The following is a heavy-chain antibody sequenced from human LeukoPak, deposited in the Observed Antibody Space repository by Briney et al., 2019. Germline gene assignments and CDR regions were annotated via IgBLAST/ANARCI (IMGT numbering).Heavy chain of an antibody. CDR1: GFTFSSYA. J-gene: IGHJ4*02. D-gene: IGHD6-13*01. CDR2: ISGSGGST. Sequence: GSLRLSCAASGFTFSSYAMSWVRQAPGKGLEWVSAISGSGGSTYYADSVKGRFTISRDNSKNTLYLQMNSLRAEDTAAYYCAKGWRSSSWFMFCDYWGQGTLVTVSS. V-gene: IGHV3-23*01. CDR3: AKGWRSSSWFMFCDY.